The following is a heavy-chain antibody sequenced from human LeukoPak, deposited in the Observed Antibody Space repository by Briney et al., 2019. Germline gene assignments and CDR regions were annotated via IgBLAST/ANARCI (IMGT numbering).Heavy chain of an antibody. CDR3: ARGGAFDWFDYYMDV. J-gene: IGHJ6*03. D-gene: IGHD3-9*01. Sequence: SVKVSCKASGGTFSSYAISWVRQAPGQGLEWMGGIIPIFGTANYAQKFQGRVTITADKSTSTAYMELSSLRSEDTAVYYCARGGAFDWFDYYMDVWGKGTTVTVSS. CDR2: IIPIFGTA. CDR1: GGTFSSYA. V-gene: IGHV1-69*06.